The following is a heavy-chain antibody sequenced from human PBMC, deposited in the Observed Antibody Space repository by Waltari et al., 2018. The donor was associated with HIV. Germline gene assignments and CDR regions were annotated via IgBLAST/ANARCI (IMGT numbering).Heavy chain of an antibody. CDR2: ITSGSTTI. CDR1: GFTFSSYS. Sequence: EVQLVESGGGLVQPGGSLRLSCAASGFTFSSYSMNWVRRAPGKGLEWLSYITSGSTTIYYADYVKGRFTISRDNAKNSLYLQMNSLRAEDTAIYYCARDHMGYWGQGIQVTVSS. CDR3: ARDHMGY. V-gene: IGHV3-48*01. J-gene: IGHJ4*02.